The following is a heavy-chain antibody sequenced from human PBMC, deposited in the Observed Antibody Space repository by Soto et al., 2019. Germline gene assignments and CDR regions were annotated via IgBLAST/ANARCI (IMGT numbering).Heavy chain of an antibody. D-gene: IGHD3-16*02. V-gene: IGHV5-51*01. CDR1: GYSVTNYL. J-gene: IGHJ4*02. Sequence: GESLKISCQGSGYSVTNYLIGWVRQMPGKGLEWMGIIYPGDSDIRYSPSFQGQVTISVDKSINTAYLQWATLKASDTAMYYCARISREFSSGPDYCGQGTLVTVSS. CDR2: IYPGDSDI. CDR3: ARISREFSSGPDY.